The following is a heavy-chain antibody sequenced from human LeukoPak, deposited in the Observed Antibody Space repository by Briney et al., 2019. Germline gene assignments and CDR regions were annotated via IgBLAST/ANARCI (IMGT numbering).Heavy chain of an antibody. J-gene: IGHJ4*02. D-gene: IGHD3-22*01. CDR3: ARGPLPYYYDSSGYYYELDY. V-gene: IGHV1-8*01. Sequence: ASVKVSCKASGYTFTSYDINWVRQATGQGLEWMGWMNPNSGNTGYAQKFQGRVTMTRNTSISTAYMELSSLRSEDTAAYYCARGPLPYYYDSSGYYYELDYWGQGTLVTVSS. CDR2: MNPNSGNT. CDR1: GYTFTSYD.